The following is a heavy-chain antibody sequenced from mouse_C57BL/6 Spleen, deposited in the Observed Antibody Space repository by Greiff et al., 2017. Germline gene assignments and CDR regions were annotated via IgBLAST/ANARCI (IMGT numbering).Heavy chain of an antibody. CDR3: ARDGSSSLFAY. D-gene: IGHD1-1*01. CDR1: GYTFTDYY. V-gene: IGHV1-26*01. J-gene: IGHJ3*01. CDR2: INPNNGGT. Sequence: EVQLQQSGPELVKPGASVKISCKASGYTFTDYYMNWVKQRHGKSLEWIGDINPNNGGTSYKQKFKGKVTLTVNKSSSTAYMELRSLTSEASAVYYCARDGSSSLFAYWGQGTLVTVSA.